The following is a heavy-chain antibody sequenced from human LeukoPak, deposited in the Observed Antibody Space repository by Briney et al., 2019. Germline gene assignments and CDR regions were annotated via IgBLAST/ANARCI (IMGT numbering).Heavy chain of an antibody. D-gene: IGHD4-11*01. Sequence: GASVKVSCKASGYTFTGYYMHWVRQAPGQGLEWMGWINPNSGGTNYAQKFQGRVTMTRDTSISTAYMELGRLRSDDTAVYYCARDPTDGYYYYYMDVWGKGTTVTVSS. CDR1: GYTFTGYY. CDR3: ARDPTDGYYYYYMDV. V-gene: IGHV1-2*02. J-gene: IGHJ6*03. CDR2: INPNSGGT.